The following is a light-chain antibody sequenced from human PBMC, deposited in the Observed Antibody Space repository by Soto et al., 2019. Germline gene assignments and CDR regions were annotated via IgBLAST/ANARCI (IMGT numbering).Light chain of an antibody. CDR1: QSVISNY. J-gene: IGKJ1*01. CDR3: QQYGSSLTWT. V-gene: IGKV3-20*01. Sequence: EVVLTQSPGTVSLSPGERVTLSCRASQSVISNYLAWYQQRPGQAPRLLIYAASSRATGIPDRLSGSGSGTDFTLSISSLEREDFAVYYCQQYGSSLTWTFGQGTKVE. CDR2: AAS.